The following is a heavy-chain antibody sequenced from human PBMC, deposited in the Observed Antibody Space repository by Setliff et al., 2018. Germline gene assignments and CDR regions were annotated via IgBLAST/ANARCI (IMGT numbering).Heavy chain of an antibody. D-gene: IGHD2-21*01. V-gene: IGHV3-23*01. CDR2: ISASGGST. CDR1: GFTFNNYA. J-gene: IGHJ6*03. Sequence: QPGGSLRLSCAASGFTFNNYAMSWVRQAPGKGLEWVLSISASGGSTYYADSVKGRFTISRDNSKNTLYLQMNSLRAGDTAVYYCARVGRERSHIVAYYYMDVWGKGTPVTVSS. CDR3: ARVGRERSHIVAYYYMDV.